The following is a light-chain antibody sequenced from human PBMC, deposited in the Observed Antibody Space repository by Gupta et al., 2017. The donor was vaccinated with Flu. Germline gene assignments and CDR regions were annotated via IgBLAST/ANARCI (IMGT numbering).Light chain of an antibody. CDR1: QSVSSNT. Sequence: DTISCRASQSVSSNTLAWYQQTPGQDPRILIYGASRRATGIPDRFTGGGSGTDFSLTISRLEPEDFAVYYCQQYAGSPPWTFGQGTKVEIK. CDR2: GAS. J-gene: IGKJ1*01. CDR3: QQYAGSPPWT. V-gene: IGKV3-20*01.